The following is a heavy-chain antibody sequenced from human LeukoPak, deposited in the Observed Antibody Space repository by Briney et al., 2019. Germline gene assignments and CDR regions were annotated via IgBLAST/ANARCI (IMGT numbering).Heavy chain of an antibody. CDR1: GFTVSSNS. D-gene: IGHD2-8*01. CDR3: AKGVELMVYATTGFDP. Sequence: PGGSLRLSCTVSGFTVSSNSMSWVRQAPGKGLEWVSAISGSGGSTYYADSVKGRFTISRDNSKSTLYLQMNSLRAEDTAVYYCAKGVELMVYATTGFDPWAQGPLVTVS. CDR2: ISGSGGST. J-gene: IGHJ5*02. V-gene: IGHV3-23*01.